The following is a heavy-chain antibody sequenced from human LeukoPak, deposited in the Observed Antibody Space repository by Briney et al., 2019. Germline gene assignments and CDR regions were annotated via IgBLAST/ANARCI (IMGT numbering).Heavy chain of an antibody. J-gene: IGHJ4*02. CDR1: GGTFSSYA. CDR2: IIPIFGTA. V-gene: IGHV1-69*01. D-gene: IGHD6-6*01. CDR3: ANPRHSSSSLDY. Sequence: SVKVSCKASGGTFSSYAISWVRQAPGQGLEWMGGIIPIFGTANYAQKFQGGVTITADESTSTAYMELSSLRSEDTAVYYCANPRHSSSSLDYWGQGTLVTVSS.